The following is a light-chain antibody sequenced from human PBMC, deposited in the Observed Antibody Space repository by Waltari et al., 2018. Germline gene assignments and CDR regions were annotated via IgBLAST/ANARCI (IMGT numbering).Light chain of an antibody. CDR3: QQYYSTPYT. Sequence: DIVMTQSPDSLAVSLGERATINCKSSQSVLYSSNNKNYLAWYQQKPGHPPKLLIYWASTREAWVPDRFSGSGSGTDFTLTISSLQAEDVAVYYCQQYYSTPYTFGQGTKLEIK. CDR1: QSVLYSSNNKNY. CDR2: WAS. V-gene: IGKV4-1*01. J-gene: IGKJ2*01.